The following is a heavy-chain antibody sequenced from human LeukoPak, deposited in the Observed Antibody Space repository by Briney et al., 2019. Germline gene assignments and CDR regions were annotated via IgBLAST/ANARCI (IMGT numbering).Heavy chain of an antibody. CDR1: GFTFSSYA. V-gene: IGHV4-34*01. CDR2: INHSGST. J-gene: IGHJ4*02. Sequence: GSLRLSYAASGFTFSSYAMSWVRQAPGKGLEWIGEINHSGSTNYNPSLKSRVTISVDTSKNQFPLKLSSVTAADTAVYYCARGLDYGGNGEDNWGQGTLVTVSS. D-gene: IGHD4-17*01. CDR3: ARGLDYGGNGEDN.